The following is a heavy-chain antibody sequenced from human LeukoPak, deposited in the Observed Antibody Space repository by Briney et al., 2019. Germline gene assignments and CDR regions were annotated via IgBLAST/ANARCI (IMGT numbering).Heavy chain of an antibody. CDR2: TSSDGNIK. CDR1: GFTFSSYA. CDR3: ARGSGGDWDY. D-gene: IGHD2-21*02. Sequence: GGSLRLSCAASGFTFSSYAMHWVRQAPGKGLEWVAVTSSDGNIKYYADSVKGRFTISRDNSKNTLYLQMNSLRAEDTAVYYCARGSGGDWDYWGQGTLVTVSS. V-gene: IGHV3-30-3*01. J-gene: IGHJ4*02.